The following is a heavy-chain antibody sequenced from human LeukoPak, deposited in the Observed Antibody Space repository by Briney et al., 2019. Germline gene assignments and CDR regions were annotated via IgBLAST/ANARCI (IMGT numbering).Heavy chain of an antibody. CDR1: GGSISSSSYY. Sequence: SETLSLTCTVSGGSISSSSYYWGWIRQPPGKGLEWIGSIYYSGSTYYNPSLKSRVTISVDTSKNQFSLKLSSVTAADTAVYYCARGLRRYSYGPPIDYWGQGTLVTVSS. V-gene: IGHV4-39*01. CDR2: IYYSGST. CDR3: ARGLRRYSYGPPIDY. J-gene: IGHJ4*02. D-gene: IGHD5-18*01.